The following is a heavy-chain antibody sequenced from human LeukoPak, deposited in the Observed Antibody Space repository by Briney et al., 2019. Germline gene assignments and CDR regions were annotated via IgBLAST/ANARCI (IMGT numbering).Heavy chain of an antibody. V-gene: IGHV3-11*04. CDR3: ARGPDYYDSSGYYYGVFDY. Sequence: PGGSLRLSCAASGFTVSSNYMSWVRQAPGKGLEWVSYISSSGSTIYYADSVKGRFTISRDNAKNSLYLQMNSLRAEDTAVYYCARGPDYYDSSGYYYGVFDYWGQGTLVTVSS. D-gene: IGHD3-22*01. J-gene: IGHJ4*02. CDR2: ISSSGSTI. CDR1: GFTVSSNY.